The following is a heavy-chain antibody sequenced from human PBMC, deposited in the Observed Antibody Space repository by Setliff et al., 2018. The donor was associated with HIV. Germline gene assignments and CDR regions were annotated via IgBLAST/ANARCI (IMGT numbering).Heavy chain of an antibody. D-gene: IGHD3-9*01. CDR2: ILPLLNSP. Sequence: RASVKVSCKASGGDFRNYAISWVRQAPGQGLEWVGGILPLLNSPNFAQRFEGRVTLTADETTRTVYMDFTSLRPDDTAVYYCARGAADLAINPTSFDYYFDYWGQGTPVTVSS. CDR1: GGDFRNYA. J-gene: IGHJ4*02. CDR3: ARGAADLAINPTSFDYYFDY. V-gene: IGHV1-69*13.